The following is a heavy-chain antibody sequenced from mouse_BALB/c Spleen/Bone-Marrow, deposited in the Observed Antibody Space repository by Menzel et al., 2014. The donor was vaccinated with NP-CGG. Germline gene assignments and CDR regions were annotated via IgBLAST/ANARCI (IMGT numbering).Heavy chain of an antibody. D-gene: IGHD2-14*01. CDR2: IYPGDGST. CDR3: AYYRYDEYFDV. Sequence: VQLVESGPELVKPGASVKMSCKASGYTFXSYFIHWVKQRPGQGLEWIGWIYPGDGSTKYNEKFKVKTTLTADKSSSTAYMFLSSLTSEDSAIYFCAYYRYDEYFDVWGAGTTVTVSS. J-gene: IGHJ1*01. CDR1: GYTFXSYF. V-gene: IGHV1S56*01.